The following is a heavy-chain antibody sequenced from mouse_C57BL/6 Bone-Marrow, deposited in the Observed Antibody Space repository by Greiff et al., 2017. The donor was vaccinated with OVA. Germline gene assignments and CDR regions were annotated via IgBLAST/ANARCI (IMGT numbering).Heavy chain of an antibody. CDR3: ATDYYYGSSRDYFDY. CDR2: ISYDGSN. CDR1: GYSITSGYY. D-gene: IGHD1-1*01. Sequence: DVKLQESGPGLVKPSQSLSLTCSVTGYSITSGYYWNWIRQFPGNKLEWMGYISYDGSNNYNPSLKNRISITRDTSKNQFFLKLNSVTTEDTATYYCATDYYYGSSRDYFDYWGQGTTLTVSS. V-gene: IGHV3-6*01. J-gene: IGHJ2*01.